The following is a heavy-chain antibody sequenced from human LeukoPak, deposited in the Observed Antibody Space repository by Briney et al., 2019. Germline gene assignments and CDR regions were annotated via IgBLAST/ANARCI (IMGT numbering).Heavy chain of an antibody. CDR2: IYYSGST. V-gene: IGHV4-39*01. D-gene: IGHD3-22*01. CDR1: GGSISSSSYY. Sequence: SETLSLTCTVSGGSISSSSYYWGWIRQPPGKGLEWIGSIYYSGSTYCNPSLKSRVTISVDTSKNQFSLKLSSVTAADTAVYYCASGPIVVVTYFDYWGQGTLVTVSS. CDR3: ASGPIVVVTYFDY. J-gene: IGHJ4*02.